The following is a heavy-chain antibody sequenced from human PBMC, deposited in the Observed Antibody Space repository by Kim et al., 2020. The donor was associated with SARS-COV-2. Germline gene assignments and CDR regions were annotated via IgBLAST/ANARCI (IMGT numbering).Heavy chain of an antibody. CDR3: ASSWSHFDY. D-gene: IGHD6-13*01. J-gene: IGHJ4*02. CDR2: TI. V-gene: IGHV3-48*04. Sequence: TIYYADSVKGRFTISRDNAKNSLYLQMNSLRAEDTAVYYCASSWSHFDYWGQGTLVTVSS.